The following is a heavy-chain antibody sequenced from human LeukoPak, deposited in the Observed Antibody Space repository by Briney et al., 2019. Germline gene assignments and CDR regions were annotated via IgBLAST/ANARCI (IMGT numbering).Heavy chain of an antibody. CDR1: GGSFSVYY. CDR3: ARGRDVGRSRGFIPYGMDV. J-gene: IGHJ6*02. D-gene: IGHD3-10*01. CDR2: VSDGGGT. V-gene: IGHV4-34*01. Sequence: SETLSLTCGVSGGSFSVYYWGWLRQPPGKGLEWIGEVSDGGGTDYNPSLKSRVTISVDTSKTQFSLRLNSVTAADTAVYYCARGRDVGRSRGFIPYGMDVWGQGTTVIVSS.